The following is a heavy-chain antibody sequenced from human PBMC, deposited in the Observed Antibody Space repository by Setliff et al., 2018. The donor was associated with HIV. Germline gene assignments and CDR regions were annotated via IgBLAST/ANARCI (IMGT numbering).Heavy chain of an antibody. J-gene: IGHJ6*03. Sequence: PSETLSLTCTVSGDSINSGGYHWTWIRQHPGKGLEWIGYISYIGYTYYNPALKSRATMSKGRANNQFSLKLSSVTAADTAVYYCAGELGDYFGTGSHEYYYYMDVWGTGTTVTVSS. V-gene: IGHV4-31*03. CDR1: GDSINSGGYH. CDR2: ISYIGYT. D-gene: IGHD3-10*01. CDR3: AGELGDYFGTGSHEYYYYMDV.